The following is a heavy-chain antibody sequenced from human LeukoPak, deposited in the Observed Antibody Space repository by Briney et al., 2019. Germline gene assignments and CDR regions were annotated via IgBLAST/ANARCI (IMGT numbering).Heavy chain of an antibody. CDR2: IHGGT. CDR1: GFPFTSYA. J-gene: IGHJ4*02. CDR3: AKGYSSGWYAFDS. D-gene: IGHD6-19*01. Sequence: GGSLRLSCAASGFPFTSYAMGWVRQAPGKGLEWVSTIHGGTYYADSVRGRFTIARDNSKNTLYLQMTSLRADDTALYYCAKGYSSGWYAFDSWGQGTLVTVSS. V-gene: IGHV3-23*01.